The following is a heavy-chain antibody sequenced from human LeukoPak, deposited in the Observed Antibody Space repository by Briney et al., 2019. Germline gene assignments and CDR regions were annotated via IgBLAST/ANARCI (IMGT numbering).Heavy chain of an antibody. D-gene: IGHD6-13*01. J-gene: IGHJ4*02. V-gene: IGHV3-53*01. CDR3: ARVPIAAADY. CDR1: GFTVSSNY. Sequence: GGSLRLSCAASGFTVSSNYMSWVRQAPGKGLEWVSIIYSVGSTYYADSVKGRLTISRDNSKNTLYLQMNSLRAEDTAVYYCARVPIAAADYWGQGTLVTVSS. CDR2: IYSVGST.